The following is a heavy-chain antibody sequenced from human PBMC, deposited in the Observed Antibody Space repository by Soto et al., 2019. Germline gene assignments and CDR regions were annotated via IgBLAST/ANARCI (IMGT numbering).Heavy chain of an antibody. Sequence: QVQLQESGPGLVKPSETLSLTCTVSGDSISSSYCSWIRQPPGKGLEWIGYMYYSGSTSYNPSLNSRVTLSVDTSKNQFFLKLSFVTAADTAVYYCARHRALNWFDPWGQGTLVTVSS. V-gene: IGHV4-59*08. CDR2: MYYSGST. CDR1: GDSISSSY. J-gene: IGHJ5*02. CDR3: ARHRALNWFDP.